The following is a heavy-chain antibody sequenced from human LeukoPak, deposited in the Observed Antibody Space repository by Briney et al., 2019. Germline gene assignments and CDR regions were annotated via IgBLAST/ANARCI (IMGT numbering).Heavy chain of an antibody. Sequence: SETLRLTCTVSGGSVSSGSYYWSWIRQPPGKGLEWIAYIYYSRTTNSITSLKSRVTISVDTSKNQFSLRLSSVTAADTAVYYCARLDWGYWDFDLWGRGTLVTVSS. J-gene: IGHJ2*01. CDR2: IYYSRTT. CDR3: ARLDWGYWDFDL. D-gene: IGHD7-27*01. CDR1: GGSVSSGSYY. V-gene: IGHV4-61*01.